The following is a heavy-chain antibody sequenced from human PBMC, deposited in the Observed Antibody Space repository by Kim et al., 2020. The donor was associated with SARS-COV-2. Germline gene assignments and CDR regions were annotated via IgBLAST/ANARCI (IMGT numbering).Heavy chain of an antibody. D-gene: IGHD4-17*01. CDR1: GFMFSNFG. J-gene: IGHJ6*02. CDR3: ARDDGAYARFSGMDV. CDR2: ISSSSSHI. Sequence: GGSLRLSCGGSGFMFSNFGMNWVCQAPGKGLEWLSYISSSSSHIYFANSVRGRLTISRDNAKKSVYLQMNSLRDEDTAVYYCARDDGAYARFSGMDVWG. V-gene: IGHV3-48*02.